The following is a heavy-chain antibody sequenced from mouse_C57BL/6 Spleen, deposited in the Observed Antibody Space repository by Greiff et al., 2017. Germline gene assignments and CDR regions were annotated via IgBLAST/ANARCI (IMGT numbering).Heavy chain of an antibody. Sequence: ESGAELVRPGASVKLSCKASGYTFTDYYINWVKQRPGQGLEWIARIYPGSGNTYYNEKFKGKATLTAEKSSSTAYMQLSSLTSEDSAVYFCAREDSSGYWFAYWGQGTLVTVSA. V-gene: IGHV1-76*01. CDR3: AREDSSGYWFAY. J-gene: IGHJ3*01. D-gene: IGHD3-2*02. CDR2: IYPGSGNT. CDR1: GYTFTDYY.